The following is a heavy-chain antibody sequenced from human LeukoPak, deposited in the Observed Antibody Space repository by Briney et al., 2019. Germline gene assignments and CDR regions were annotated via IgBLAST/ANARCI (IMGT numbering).Heavy chain of an antibody. CDR2: ISSSSSTI. CDR1: GFIFSTHG. V-gene: IGHV3-48*01. CDR3: ARDRSEGDTTAYDAFDI. J-gene: IGHJ3*02. D-gene: IGHD2-21*01. Sequence: PGGSLRLSCTASGFIFSTHGMHWVRQAPGKGLEWVSYISSSSSTIYYADSVKGRFTISRDNAKNSLYLQMNSLRAEDTAVYYCARDRSEGDTTAYDAFDIWGQGTMVTVSS.